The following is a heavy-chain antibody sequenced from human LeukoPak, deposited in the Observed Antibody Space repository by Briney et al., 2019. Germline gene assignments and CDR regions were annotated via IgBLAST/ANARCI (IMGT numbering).Heavy chain of an antibody. V-gene: IGHV4-39*07. CDR3: ARVCRYEQVDPRPHAFDI. Sequence: PSETLSLTCTVSGGSISSSSYYWGWTRQPPGRGLEWIGRIYYSGSTYNNPSLKSRVTISVDTSKNQFSLKLSSVTAADTAVYYCARVCRYEQVDPRPHAFDIWGQGTMVTVSS. J-gene: IGHJ3*02. CDR1: GGSISSSSYY. CDR2: IYYSGST. D-gene: IGHD6-6*01.